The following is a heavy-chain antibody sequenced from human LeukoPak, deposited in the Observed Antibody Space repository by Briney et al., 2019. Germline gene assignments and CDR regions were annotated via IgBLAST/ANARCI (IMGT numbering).Heavy chain of an antibody. Sequence: ASVKVSCKASGYTFTGQYMHWVRQAPEQGLEWMGWINPNSGATNYAQKFQGRVTMTRDTSISTAYMELSRLRSDDTAVYYCARDTERQDYYDSSGYYIYWGQGTLVTVSS. CDR3: ARDTERQDYYDSSGYYIY. CDR2: INPNSGAT. D-gene: IGHD3-22*01. CDR1: GYTFTGQY. V-gene: IGHV1-2*02. J-gene: IGHJ4*02.